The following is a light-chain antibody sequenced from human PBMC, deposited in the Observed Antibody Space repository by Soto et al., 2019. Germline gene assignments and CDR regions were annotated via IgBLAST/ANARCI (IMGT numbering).Light chain of an antibody. CDR3: QQYGSSPLT. V-gene: IGKV3-20*01. CDR1: QSLSGSY. Sequence: EIVLTQSPGTLSLSPGERATLSCRASQSLSGSYLAWYQQKPGQAPRLFIYGASSRATGITDRFSGSGSGTDFTLTISRLEPEDFAVYYCQQYGSSPLTFGGGTKVEIK. CDR2: GAS. J-gene: IGKJ4*01.